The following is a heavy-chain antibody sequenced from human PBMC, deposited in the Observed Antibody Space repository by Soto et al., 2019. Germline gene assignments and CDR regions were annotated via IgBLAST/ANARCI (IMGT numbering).Heavy chain of an antibody. CDR2: ISYDGRNK. V-gene: IGHV3-30*04. CDR1: GFTFSSYA. CDR3: ARDGYYDFWSGYFDY. J-gene: IGHJ4*02. Sequence: QVQLVESGGGVVQPGRSLRLSCAASGFTFSSYAMHWVRQAPGKGLEWVAVISYDGRNKYYADYVKGRFTICRDNSKNTRYLQMNSLSAEDTAVYYCARDGYYDFWSGYFDYWGQGTLVTVSS. D-gene: IGHD3-3*01.